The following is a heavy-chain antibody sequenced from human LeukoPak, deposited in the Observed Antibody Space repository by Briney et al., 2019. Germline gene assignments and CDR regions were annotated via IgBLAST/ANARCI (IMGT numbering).Heavy chain of an antibody. CDR3: ANPRITEQLDY. CDR2: ISGSGGST. V-gene: IGHV3-23*01. Sequence: ETLSLTCTVSGGSISSSSYYWGWVRQAPGKGLEWVSAISGSGGSTYYADSVKGRFTISRDNSKNTLYLQMNSLRAEDTAVYYCANPRITEQLDYWGQGTLVTVSS. CDR1: GGSISSSSYY. J-gene: IGHJ4*02.